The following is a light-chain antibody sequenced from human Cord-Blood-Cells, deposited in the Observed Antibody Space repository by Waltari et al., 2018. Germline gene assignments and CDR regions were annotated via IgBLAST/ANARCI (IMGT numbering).Light chain of an antibody. CDR3: SSYTSSSTYV. CDR2: VVS. J-gene: IGLJ1*01. Sequence: QSALTQPASVSGSPGQSITISCTGTSSDVGGYNYVSWYQKHPGKAPKLMIYVVSNRPSGCSNRFSCSKSGNTASLTISGLQAEDEADYYCSSYTSSSTYVFGIGTKVTVL. CDR1: SSDVGGYNY. V-gene: IGLV2-14*01.